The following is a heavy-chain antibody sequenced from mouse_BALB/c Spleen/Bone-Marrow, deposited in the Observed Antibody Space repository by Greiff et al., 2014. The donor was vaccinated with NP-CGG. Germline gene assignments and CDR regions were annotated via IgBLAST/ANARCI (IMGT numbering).Heavy chain of an antibody. CDR1: GFNIKDTY. J-gene: IGHJ2*01. Sequence: VQLQQSGAELVNPGASVKLSYTASGFNIKDTYMHWVKQRPEQGLEWIGRIDPANGNTKYDPKFQGKATITADTSSNTAYLQLSSLTSEDTAVYYCARYYYGSSYFDYWGQGTTLTVSS. D-gene: IGHD1-1*01. V-gene: IGHV14-3*02. CDR2: IDPANGNT. CDR3: ARYYYGSSYFDY.